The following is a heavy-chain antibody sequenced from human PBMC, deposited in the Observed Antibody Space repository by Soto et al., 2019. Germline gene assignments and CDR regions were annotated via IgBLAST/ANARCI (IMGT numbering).Heavy chain of an antibody. CDR2: IYYGETT. CDR3: ARPSNDCGGDCTFVY. Sequence: QLQESGPGLVKPSETLSLTCTISGGSNSSSSYYWGWIRQPPGKGLEWIGSIYYGETTYYNPSLKSRVTISVDTSKNQFSLKLSSVTAADTGVYYCARPSNDCGGDCTFVYWGQGALVTVSS. CDR1: GGSNSSSSYY. D-gene: IGHD2-21*02. J-gene: IGHJ4*02. V-gene: IGHV4-39*01.